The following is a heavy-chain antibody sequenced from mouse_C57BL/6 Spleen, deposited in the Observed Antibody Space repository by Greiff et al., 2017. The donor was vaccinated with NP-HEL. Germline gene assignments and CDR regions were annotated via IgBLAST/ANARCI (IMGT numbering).Heavy chain of an antibody. CDR2: IDPSDSYT. CDR1: GYTFTSYW. J-gene: IGHJ3*01. CDR3: ARGGGNYEGSWFAY. Sequence: QVQLQQPGAELVKPGASVKLSCKASGYTFTSYWMQWVKQRPGQGLAWIGEIDPSDSYTNYNQKFKGKATLTVDTSSSTAYMQLSSLTSEDSAVYYCARGGGNYEGSWFAYWGQGTLVTVSA. V-gene: IGHV1-50*01. D-gene: IGHD2-1*01.